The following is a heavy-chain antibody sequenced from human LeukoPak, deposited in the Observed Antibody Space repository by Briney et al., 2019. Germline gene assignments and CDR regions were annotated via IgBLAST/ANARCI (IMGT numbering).Heavy chain of an antibody. CDR2: INHSGST. CDR1: GGSFSGYY. D-gene: IGHD4-17*01. Sequence: SETLSLTCAVYGGSFSGYYWSWIRQPPGKGLEWIGEINHSGSTNYNPSLKSRVTISVDTSKNQFSLKLSSVTAADTAVYYCARSPTATVRRAFDIWGQGTMVTVSS. CDR3: ARSPTATVRRAFDI. J-gene: IGHJ3*02. V-gene: IGHV4-34*01.